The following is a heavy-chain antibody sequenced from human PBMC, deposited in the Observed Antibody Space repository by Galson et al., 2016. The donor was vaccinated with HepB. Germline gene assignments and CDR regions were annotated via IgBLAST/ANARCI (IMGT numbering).Heavy chain of an antibody. CDR1: GFSFSSYA. V-gene: IGHV3-23*01. CDR3: AKRPYSYGWHDGMDV. J-gene: IGHJ6*02. Sequence: SLRLSCAASGFSFSSYAMSWVRQAPGKGLEWVSGITSGGTTYYADSVKGRFTISRDNSKNILYLQMKSLRDEDPAVYYCAKRPYSYGWHDGMDVWGQGTTVTVSS. D-gene: IGHD5-18*01. CDR2: ITSGGTT.